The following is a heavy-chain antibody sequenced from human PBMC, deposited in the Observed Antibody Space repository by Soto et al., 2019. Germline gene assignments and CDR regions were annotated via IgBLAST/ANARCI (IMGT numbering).Heavy chain of an antibody. D-gene: IGHD3-10*01. CDR1: GFSFSSYW. CDR2: IKRDGSQK. J-gene: IGHJ3*02. CDR3: ARDVSPGSTSLYLDAFDI. Sequence: EVQVVESGGGLVQPGGSLRLSCEASGFSFSSYWMTWVRQAPGKGLEWVANIKRDGSQKSYLDSVRGRFTISRDNHKNSLYLQMDSLTAEDTALYYCARDVSPGSTSLYLDAFDIWGQGTMVTVSS. V-gene: IGHV3-7*05.